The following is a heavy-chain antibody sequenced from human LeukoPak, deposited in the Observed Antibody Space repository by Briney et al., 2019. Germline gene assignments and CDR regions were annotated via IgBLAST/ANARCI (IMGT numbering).Heavy chain of an antibody. Sequence: GGSLRLSCAASGFIVNNKYMTWVRQAPGKGLEWVSLIYNDGRTYYADSVKGRCTISRDNSKNTLYLQMNGLRVEDTAVYYCARGLFLSGYLDAFDIWGQGTVVTVSS. V-gene: IGHV3-53*01. J-gene: IGHJ3*02. CDR1: GFIVNNKY. CDR2: IYNDGRT. D-gene: IGHD3-22*01. CDR3: ARGLFLSGYLDAFDI.